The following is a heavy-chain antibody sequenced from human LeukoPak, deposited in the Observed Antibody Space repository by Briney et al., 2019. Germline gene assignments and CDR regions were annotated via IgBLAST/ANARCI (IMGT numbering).Heavy chain of an antibody. J-gene: IGHJ3*02. CDR1: GGTFSSYA. CDR3: ARDNYYDASDAFDI. Sequence: ASVKVSCKASGGTFSSYAISWVRQAPGQGLEWMGGIIPIFGTTNYARKFQGRVTITADKSTSTAYMELSSLRSEDTAVYYCARDNYYDASDAFDIWGQGTMVTVSS. CDR2: IIPIFGTT. D-gene: IGHD3-22*01. V-gene: IGHV1-69*06.